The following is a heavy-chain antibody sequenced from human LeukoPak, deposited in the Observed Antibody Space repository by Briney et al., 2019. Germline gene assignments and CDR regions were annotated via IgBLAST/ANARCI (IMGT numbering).Heavy chain of an antibody. D-gene: IGHD3-16*02. CDR3: ARQDLSALDI. J-gene: IGHJ3*02. Sequence: PGESLRISCKGSGYSFTNYWIGWVRQMPGKGLEWMGIIYPGDSDTRHSPSFQGQVTISADKSISTAYLQWSSLKASDTAMYYCARQDLSALDIWGQGTMVTVSS. CDR2: IYPGDSDT. CDR1: GYSFTNYW. V-gene: IGHV5-51*01.